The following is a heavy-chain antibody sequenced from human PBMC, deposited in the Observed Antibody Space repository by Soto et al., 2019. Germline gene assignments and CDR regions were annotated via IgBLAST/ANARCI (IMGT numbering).Heavy chain of an antibody. V-gene: IGHV4-34*01. CDR1: GGSFSGYY. D-gene: IGHD6-6*01. Sequence: ASETLSLTCAVYGGSFSGYYWSWIRQPPGKGLEWIGEINHSGSTNYNPSLKSRVTISVDTSKNQFSLKLSSVTAADTAVYYCARRTKTSGSSPDEHFDYWGQGTLVTVSS. J-gene: IGHJ4*02. CDR2: INHSGST. CDR3: ARRTKTSGSSPDEHFDY.